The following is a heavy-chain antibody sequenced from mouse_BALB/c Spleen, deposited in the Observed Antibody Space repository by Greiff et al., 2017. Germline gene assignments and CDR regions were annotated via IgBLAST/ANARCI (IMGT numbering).Heavy chain of an antibody. D-gene: IGHD3-1*01. J-gene: IGHJ3*01. Sequence: EVKLVESGPGLVKPSQSLSLTCTVTGYSITSDYAWNWIRQFPGNKLEWMGYISYSGSTSYNPSLKSRISITRDTSKNQFFLHLNSVTTEDTATYYCARGLFYWGQGTLVTVSA. V-gene: IGHV3-2*02. CDR3: ARGLFY. CDR2: ISYSGST. CDR1: GYSITSDYA.